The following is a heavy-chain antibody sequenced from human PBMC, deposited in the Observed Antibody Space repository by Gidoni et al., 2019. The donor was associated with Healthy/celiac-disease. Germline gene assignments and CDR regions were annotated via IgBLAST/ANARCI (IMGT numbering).Heavy chain of an antibody. J-gene: IGHJ3*02. V-gene: IGHV1-69*01. CDR2: IIPICGTA. CDR1: GGTFRSYA. CDR3: AREGITGTTGGAFDI. D-gene: IGHD1-7*01. Sequence: QVQLVQSGAEVKKPGSSVKVSCLASGGTFRSYAISWVRQAPGQGLEWMGGIIPICGTANYAQKFQGRVTITADESTSTAYMELSSLRSEDTAVYYCAREGITGTTGGAFDIWGQGTMVTVSS.